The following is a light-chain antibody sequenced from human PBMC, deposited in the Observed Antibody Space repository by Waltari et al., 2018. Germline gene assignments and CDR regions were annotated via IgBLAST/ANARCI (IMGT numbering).Light chain of an antibody. V-gene: IGLV2-8*01. CDR3: SSYAGSNTDV. Sequence: QSALTQPPSASGSPGQSLTISCTGTSSDVGSDYNYVSWYQQHPGKAPKPIIHEVSKRPSGVPDRFSGSKSGNTASLTVSGLQAEDEADYYCSSYAGSNTDVFGTGTRVTV. J-gene: IGLJ1*01. CDR1: SSDVGSDYNY. CDR2: EVS.